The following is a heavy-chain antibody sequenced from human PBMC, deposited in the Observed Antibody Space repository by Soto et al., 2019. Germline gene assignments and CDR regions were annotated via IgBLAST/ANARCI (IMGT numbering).Heavy chain of an antibody. CDR3: AAGGGVPRYC. Sequence: QLQLQESGSGLVKPSQTLSLTCAVSGGSISSGGYSWSWIRQPPGKGLEWIGYIYHSGSTYYNPSLKSRVTKSVDRSKNQFSLKLSSVTAADRAVYYGAAGGGVPRYCWGKGAMVTVSS. CDR1: GGSISSGGYS. V-gene: IGHV4-30-2*01. D-gene: IGHD2-8*02. J-gene: IGHJ4*02. CDR2: IYHSGST.